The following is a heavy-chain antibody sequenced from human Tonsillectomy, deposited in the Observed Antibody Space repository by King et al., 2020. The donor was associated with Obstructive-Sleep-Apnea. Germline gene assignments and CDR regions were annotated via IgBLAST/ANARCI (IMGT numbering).Heavy chain of an antibody. V-gene: IGHV1-2*04. J-gene: IGHJ5*02. D-gene: IGHD2-2*01. CDR1: GYTFTGYY. CDR2: INPNSGGT. CDR3: ARDGGYCSSTSCYGWFDP. Sequence: VQLVESGAEVKKPGASVKVSCKASGYTFTGYYMHWVRQAAGQGLEWMGWINPNSGGTNYAQKFQGWVTMTRDTSISTAYMELSRLRSDDTAVYYCARDGGYCSSTSCYGWFDPWGQGTLVTVSS.